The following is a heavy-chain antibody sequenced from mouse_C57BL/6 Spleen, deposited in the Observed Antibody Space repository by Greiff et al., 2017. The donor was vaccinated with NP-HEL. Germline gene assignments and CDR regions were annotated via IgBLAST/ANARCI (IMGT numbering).Heavy chain of an antibody. CDR2: IYPGSGST. V-gene: IGHV1-55*01. Sequence: QVQLQQSGAELVKPGASVKMSCKASGYTFTSYWITWVKQRPGQGLEWIGDIYPGSGSTNYNEKFKSKATLTVDTSSSTAYMQLSSLTSEDSAVYYCARKGFRYFDVWGTGTTVTVSS. CDR3: ARKGFRYFDV. J-gene: IGHJ1*03. CDR1: GYTFTSYW.